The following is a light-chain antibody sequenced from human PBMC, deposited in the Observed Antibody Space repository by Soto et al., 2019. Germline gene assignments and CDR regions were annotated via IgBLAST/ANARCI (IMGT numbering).Light chain of an antibody. Sequence: IVMTQSPLSLSVTPGEAASISCRSSESLLYRNGYNYLDWYVQKPGQSPQLLIYLGSSRASGVLDRFSGSGSDTDFTLKISRVEAEDVGVYYCMEALKVPHTFGQGTKLEIK. CDR2: LGS. V-gene: IGKV2-28*01. CDR3: MEALKVPHT. J-gene: IGKJ2*01. CDR1: ESLLYRNGYNY.